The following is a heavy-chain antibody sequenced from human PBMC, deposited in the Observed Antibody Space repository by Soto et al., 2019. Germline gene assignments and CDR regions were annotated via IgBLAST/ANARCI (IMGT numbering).Heavy chain of an antibody. J-gene: IGHJ4*02. CDR3: ARDYNWAYDY. Sequence: SQTLSLTCAISGDSVSNKDAAWNWTRQSPSRGLEWLGRTWYKSEWSNDYAESVKSRISINPDTSKNQFSLQLSFVTPEDTAVYYCARDYNWAYDYWGQGTLVTVSS. V-gene: IGHV6-1*01. CDR1: GDSVSNKDAA. CDR2: TWYKSEWSN. D-gene: IGHD1-20*01.